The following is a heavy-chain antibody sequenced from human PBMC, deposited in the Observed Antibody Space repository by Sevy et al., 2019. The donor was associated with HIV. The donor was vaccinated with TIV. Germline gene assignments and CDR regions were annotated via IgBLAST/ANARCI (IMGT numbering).Heavy chain of an antibody. CDR2: IGNKANSYTT. D-gene: IGHD2-21*01. CDR1: GFTFSDYY. J-gene: IGHJ4*02. Sequence: GGSLRLSCAASGFTFSDYYMHWVRQAPGKGLEWVGRIGNKANSYTTESAASVKGRFTISRDDSKNSLYLQMHSLKTDDTAGYYCARVRRRILWWSLDSWGQGTLVTVSS. V-gene: IGHV3-72*01. CDR3: ARVRRRILWWSLDS.